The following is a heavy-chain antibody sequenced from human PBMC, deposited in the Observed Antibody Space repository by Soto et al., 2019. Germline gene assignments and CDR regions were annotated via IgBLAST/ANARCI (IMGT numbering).Heavy chain of an antibody. J-gene: IGHJ4*02. CDR1: GGTFSNHA. CDR2: IIPIFGTA. D-gene: IGHD3-22*01. V-gene: IGHV1-69*13. CDR3: ARDGEGDSSGYYYV. Sequence: SVKVSCKASGGTFSNHAISWVRQAPGQGLEWMGGIIPIFGTANYAQKFQGRVTITADESTSTAYMELSSLRSEDTAVYYCARDGEGDSSGYYYVWGQGTLVTVSS.